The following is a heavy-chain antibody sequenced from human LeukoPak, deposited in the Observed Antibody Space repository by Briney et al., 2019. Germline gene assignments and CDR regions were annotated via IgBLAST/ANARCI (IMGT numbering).Heavy chain of an antibody. J-gene: IGHJ6*03. CDR3: ARERMTTVTTDYYYYMDV. CDR2: INPNNGGT. V-gene: IGHV1-2*06. Sequence: ASVKVSCKASGHTFTGYYMHWVRQAPGQGLEWMGRINPNNGGTIYAQKFQGRVTMTRDTSISTAYMELSRLRSDDTAIYYCARERMTTVTTDYYYYMDVWGKGTTVTVSS. CDR1: GHTFTGYY. D-gene: IGHD4-17*01.